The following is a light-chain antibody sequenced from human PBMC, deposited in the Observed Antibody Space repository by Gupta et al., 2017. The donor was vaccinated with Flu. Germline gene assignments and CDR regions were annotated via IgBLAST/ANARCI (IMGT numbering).Light chain of an antibody. CDR2: KES. V-gene: IGKV1-5*03. CDR1: QRISSW. CDR3: QQYNSSLFT. J-gene: IGKJ3*01. Sequence: DIPMTQSSSTLSASVGDRVTITCRASQRISSWLDWYQQKPRKAPKLLIYKESSLESGVTSRFSGSGSGTEFTLTVSSLQPDDFATYDCQQYNSSLFTFGPGSQVDIK.